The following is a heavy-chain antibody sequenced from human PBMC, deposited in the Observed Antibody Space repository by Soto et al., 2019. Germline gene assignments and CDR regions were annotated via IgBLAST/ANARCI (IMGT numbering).Heavy chain of an antibody. CDR1: GFTVSSNY. J-gene: IGHJ3*02. V-gene: IGHV3-53*01. D-gene: IGHD3-3*01. CDR3: ARERFLEWPPWAFDI. Sequence: GGSLRLSCAASGFTVSSNYMSWVRQAPGKGLEWVSVIYSGGSTYYADSVKGRFTISRDNSKNTLYLQMNSLRAEDTAVYYCARERFLEWPPWAFDIWGQGTMVTVSS. CDR2: IYSGGST.